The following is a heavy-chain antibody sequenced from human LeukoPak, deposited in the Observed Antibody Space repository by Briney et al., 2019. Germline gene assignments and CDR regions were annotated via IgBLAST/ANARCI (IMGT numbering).Heavy chain of an antibody. D-gene: IGHD2-15*01. J-gene: IGHJ5*02. CDR2: NNGDGSTT. Sequence: GGSLRLSCVASGFSLSGYWMYWVRQAPGKGLMYISRNNGDGSTTNYADVVKGRFTMSRDNVKNSLYLQMNSLRVEDTAVYYCARDPRNVGLAPWGQGTLVTVSS. CDR3: ARDPRNVGLAP. CDR1: GFSLSGYW. V-gene: IGHV3-74*01.